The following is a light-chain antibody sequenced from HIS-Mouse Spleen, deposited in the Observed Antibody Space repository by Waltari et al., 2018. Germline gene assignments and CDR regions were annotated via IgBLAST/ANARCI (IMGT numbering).Light chain of an antibody. J-gene: IGLJ3*02. CDR3: AAWDDSLSGPV. CDR2: RNN. Sequence: QSVLTQPPSASGTPGQRVTISCSGSSSHLGSQYVNCYQQLPGTAPKLLIYRNNQRPSGVPDRFSGSKSGTSASLAISGLRSEDEADYYCAAWDDSLSGPVFGGGTKLTVL. CDR1: SSHLGSQY. V-gene: IGLV1-47*01.